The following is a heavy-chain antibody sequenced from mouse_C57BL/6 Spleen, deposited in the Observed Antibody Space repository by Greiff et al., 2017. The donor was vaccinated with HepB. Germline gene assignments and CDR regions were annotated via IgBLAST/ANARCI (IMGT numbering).Heavy chain of an antibody. J-gene: IGHJ4*01. CDR2: ISSGGDYI. D-gene: IGHD2-4*01. CDR3: TREGDYDDYAMDY. V-gene: IGHV5-9-1*02. Sequence: EVKLVESGEGLVKPGGSLKLSCAASGFTFSSYAMSWVRQTPEKRLEWVAYISSGGDYIYYADTVKGRFTISRDNARNTLYLQMSSLKSEDTAMYYCTREGDYDDYAMDYWGQGTSVTVSS. CDR1: GFTFSSYA.